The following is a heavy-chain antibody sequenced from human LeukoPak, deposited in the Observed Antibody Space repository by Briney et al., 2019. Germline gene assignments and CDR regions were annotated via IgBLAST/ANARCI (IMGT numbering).Heavy chain of an antibody. Sequence: LGGSLRLSCAASGFTFDDYAMHWVRQAPGKGLEWVSLISGDGGSTYYADSVKGRFTISRDNSKNSLHLQMNSLRTEDTALYYCAKDRDPFGELPYYFDYWGQGTLVTVSS. CDR2: ISGDGGST. D-gene: IGHD3-10*01. CDR3: AKDRDPFGELPYYFDY. J-gene: IGHJ4*02. CDR1: GFTFDDYA. V-gene: IGHV3-43*02.